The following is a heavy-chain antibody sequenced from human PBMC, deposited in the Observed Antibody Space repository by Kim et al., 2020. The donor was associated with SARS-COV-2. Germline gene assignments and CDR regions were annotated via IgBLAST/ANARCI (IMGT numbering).Heavy chain of an antibody. CDR3: ARLFLERSEHFDL. CDR2: ISSSSSYI. CDR1: GFTFSSYS. D-gene: IGHD3-3*01. V-gene: IGHV3-21*01. Sequence: GGSLRLSCAASGFTFSSYSMNWVRQAPGKGLEWVSSISSSSSYIYYADSVKGRFTISRDNAKNSLYLQMNSLRAEDTAVYYCARLFLERSEHFDLWGRGTLVTVSS. J-gene: IGHJ2*01.